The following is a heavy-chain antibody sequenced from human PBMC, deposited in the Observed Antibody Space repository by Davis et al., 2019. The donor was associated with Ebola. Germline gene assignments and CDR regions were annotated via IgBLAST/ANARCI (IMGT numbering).Heavy chain of an antibody. CDR2: INPKTGGT. V-gene: IGHV1-2*02. D-gene: IGHD5-12*01. J-gene: IGHJ3*02. CDR1: GYTFTDYY. Sequence: ASVKVSCKASGYTFTDYYIHWVRHAPGQGLEWMGWINPKTGGTNYGQKSQGRVTLTRDTSISTVYMQLSSLGYEDTAVYYCVRGSGSGLDPFDIWGQWTMVTVSS. CDR3: VRGSGSGLDPFDI.